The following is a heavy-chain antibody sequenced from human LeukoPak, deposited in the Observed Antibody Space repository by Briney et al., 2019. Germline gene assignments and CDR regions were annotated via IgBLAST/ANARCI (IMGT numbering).Heavy chain of an antibody. J-gene: IGHJ4*02. V-gene: IGHV4-39*01. CDR1: GXSISXSXXY. D-gene: IGHD6-13*01. CDR3: ARSGYSSSWYRGMDFDY. CDR2: IYYSGST. Sequence: PSXXLSLTCXVSGXSISXSXXYWGWIRQPPXKGLXWIXSIYYSGSTYYNPSLKSRVTISVDTSKNQFSLKLSSVTAADTAVYYCARSGYSSSWYRGMDFDYWGQGTLVTVSS.